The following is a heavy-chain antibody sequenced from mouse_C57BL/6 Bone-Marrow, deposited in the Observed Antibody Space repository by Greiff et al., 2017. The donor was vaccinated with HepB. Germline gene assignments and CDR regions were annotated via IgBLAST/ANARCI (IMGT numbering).Heavy chain of an antibody. CDR2: FTMYSDAT. CDR3: ARGVNWYFDV. CDR1: YFAFMARA. D-gene: IGHD2-2*01. V-gene: IGHV1-49*01. Sequence: LQQSGAELVRPGSSVKLSCKDSYFAFMARAMHWVKQRPGHGLEWIGSFTMYSDATEYSENFKGKATLTANTSSSTAYMELSSLTSEDSAVYYCARGVNWYFDVWGTGTTVTVSS. J-gene: IGHJ1*03.